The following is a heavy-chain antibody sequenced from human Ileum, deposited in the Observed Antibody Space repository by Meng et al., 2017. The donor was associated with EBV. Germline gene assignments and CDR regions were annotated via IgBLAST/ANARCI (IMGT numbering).Heavy chain of an antibody. CDR3: TYAPLGY. J-gene: IGHJ4*02. D-gene: IGHD2-2*01. Sequence: EVQLLESGGGSLQLGGSLTFSCVASGFSFSSYALSWVRQAPGKGLEWVSGISVSGTRKSYADSVKGRFIISRDNTENAIYLQMHSLRVEDTATYYCTYAPLGYWGQGTLVTVSS. CDR1: GFSFSSYA. V-gene: IGHV3-23*01. CDR2: ISVSGTRK.